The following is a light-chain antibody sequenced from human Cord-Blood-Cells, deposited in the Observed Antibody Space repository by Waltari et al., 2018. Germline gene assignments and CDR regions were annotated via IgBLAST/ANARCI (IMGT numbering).Light chain of an antibody. V-gene: IGKV1-5*03. J-gene: IGKJ2*01. CDR3: QQYNSYSYT. Sequence: DLQMTQSPSTLSASVGDRVPIPCRASQSISSWLAWYKQKPGKAPKLLIYKASSLESGVPSRFSGSGSGTEFTLTISSLQPDDFATYYCQQYNSYSYTFGQGTKLEIK. CDR2: KAS. CDR1: QSISSW.